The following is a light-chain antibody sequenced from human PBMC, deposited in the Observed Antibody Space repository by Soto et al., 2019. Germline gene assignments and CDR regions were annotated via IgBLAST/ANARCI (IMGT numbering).Light chain of an antibody. CDR2: GNT. Sequence: QSVVTQTPSASGTPGQRVTISCSGSSSNIGDSPVDWYQQVPGTAPKLLIYGNTNRPSGVPDRFSGSRSGTSASLAITGLQAEDDGDYYCQSYDSSLSGSSVFGTGTKLTVL. V-gene: IGLV1-40*02. J-gene: IGLJ1*01. CDR3: QSYDSSLSGSSV. CDR1: SSNIGDSP.